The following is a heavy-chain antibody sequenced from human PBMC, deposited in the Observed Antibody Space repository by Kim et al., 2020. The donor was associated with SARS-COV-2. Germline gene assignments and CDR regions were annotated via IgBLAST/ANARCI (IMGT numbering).Heavy chain of an antibody. CDR3: ATGGNWFAS. CDR2: IKRISEGATT. V-gene: IGHV3-15*05. Sequence: GGSLRLSCVASGVNFNRVWMNWVRQSPGKGLEWIGRIKRISEGATTDYSAPVKGRFTISRDDSENTVYLQMTSLISDDTAVYYCATGGNWFASWGQGTLVTVSS. D-gene: IGHD6-13*01. J-gene: IGHJ5*01. CDR1: GVNFNRVW.